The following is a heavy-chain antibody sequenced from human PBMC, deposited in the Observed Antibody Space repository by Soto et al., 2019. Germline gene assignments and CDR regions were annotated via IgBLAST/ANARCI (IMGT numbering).Heavy chain of an antibody. V-gene: IGHV3-23*01. CDR3: VPSANVYMDV. D-gene: IGHD2-2*01. CDR1: GITFSIYA. J-gene: IGHJ6*03. Sequence: EVQLLQSGGGLVQPGGSLRLSCAASGITFSIYAMSWVRQAPGKGLEWVSAISGRGDSTYYADSVEGRFTISRDNSKNTLYLQMNSLRAEDTAIYWVVPSANVYMDVWGEGTTVTVSS. CDR2: ISGRGDST.